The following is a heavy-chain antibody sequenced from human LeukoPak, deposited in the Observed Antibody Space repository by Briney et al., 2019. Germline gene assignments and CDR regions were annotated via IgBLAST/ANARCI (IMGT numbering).Heavy chain of an antibody. CDR3: ARDFSDDSSGYYGELDY. CDR2: INPAGGST. Sequence: GASVKVSCKASGYTFISYYMHWVRQAPGQGLEWMGIINPAGGSTTYAQRFQGRITMTRDMSTSTFYMELSSLRSEDTAAYYCARDFSDDSSGYYGELDYWGQGTLVTVSS. V-gene: IGHV1-46*01. D-gene: IGHD3-22*01. J-gene: IGHJ4*02. CDR1: GYTFISYY.